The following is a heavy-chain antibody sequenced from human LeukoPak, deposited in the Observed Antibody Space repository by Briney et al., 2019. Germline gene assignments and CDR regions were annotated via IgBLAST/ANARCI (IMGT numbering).Heavy chain of an antibody. CDR1: GHTFTTYY. D-gene: IGHD1-26*01. CDR2: FNPSGGST. CDR3: ARTISTYSGRSSFDY. Sequence: ASVKVSCNASGHTFTTYYMHRVTRAPGHGLEWMGAFNPSGGSTSDAQKYQGWVTMTRATSTTTTYIELSRTRADDTTAYYWARTISTYSGRSSFDYWSEGRLVTVSS. V-gene: IGHV1-46*01. J-gene: IGHJ4*02.